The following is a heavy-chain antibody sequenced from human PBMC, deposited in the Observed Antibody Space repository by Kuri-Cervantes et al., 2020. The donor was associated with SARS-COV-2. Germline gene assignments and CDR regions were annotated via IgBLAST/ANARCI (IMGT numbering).Heavy chain of an antibody. CDR2: ISYDGSNK. Sequence: GESLKISCAASGFTFSSYGMHWVRQAPGKGLEWVAVISYDGSNKYYADSVKGRFTISRDNSKNTLYLQMNSLRAEDTAVYYCAKGLNYYDSSGYETWGQGTLVTVSS. CDR3: AKGLNYYDSSGYET. V-gene: IGHV3-30*18. CDR1: GFTFSSYG. D-gene: IGHD3-22*01. J-gene: IGHJ5*02.